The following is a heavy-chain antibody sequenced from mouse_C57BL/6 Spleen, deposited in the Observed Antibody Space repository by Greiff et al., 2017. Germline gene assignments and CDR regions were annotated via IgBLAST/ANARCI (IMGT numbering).Heavy chain of an antibody. Sequence: EVQRVESGGGLVQPGGSLKLSCAASGFTFSDYGMAWVRQAPRKGPEWVAFISNLAYSIYYADTVTGRFTISRENAKNTLYLEMSSLRSEDTAMYYCARLGGYHWYFDVWGTGTTVTVSS. CDR1: GFTFSDYG. CDR3: ARLGGYHWYFDV. J-gene: IGHJ1*03. D-gene: IGHD1-1*02. CDR2: ISNLAYSI. V-gene: IGHV5-15*01.